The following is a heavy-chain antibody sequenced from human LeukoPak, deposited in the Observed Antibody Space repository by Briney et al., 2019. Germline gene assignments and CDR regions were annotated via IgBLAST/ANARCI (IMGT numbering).Heavy chain of an antibody. CDR3: ARDVMYTSGPGGY. CDR2: ISSSSGTR. CDR1: GFTFSSYT. D-gene: IGHD3-10*01. J-gene: IGHJ4*02. V-gene: IGHV3-48*04. Sequence: GGSLRLSCAASGFTFSSYTMNWVRQAPGKGLEWVSYISSSSGTRYYADSVKGRFTISRDNAKNSLYLQMNSLRVEDTAVYYCARDVMYTSGPGGYWGQGTLVTVSS.